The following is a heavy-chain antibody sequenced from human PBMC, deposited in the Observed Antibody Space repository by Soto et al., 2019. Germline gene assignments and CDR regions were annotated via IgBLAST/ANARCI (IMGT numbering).Heavy chain of an antibody. J-gene: IGHJ6*02. CDR2: IYYSGST. CDR1: GGSISSGDYY. D-gene: IGHD3-22*01. CDR3: ARERGGYYYDRPGPTSNYYYCMDV. Sequence: PSETLSLTCTVSGGSISSGDYYWSWIRQPPGKGLEWIGYIYYSGSTYYNPSLKSRDTISVDTSKNQFSLQRSSGTHADTAVYYCARERGGYYYDRPGPTSNYYYCMDVWGQGTTVTVSS. V-gene: IGHV4-30-4*01.